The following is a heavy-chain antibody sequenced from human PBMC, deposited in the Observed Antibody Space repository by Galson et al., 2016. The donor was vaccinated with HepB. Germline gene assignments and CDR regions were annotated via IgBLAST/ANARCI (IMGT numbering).Heavy chain of an antibody. CDR1: GYTFTSFD. D-gene: IGHD6-13*01. J-gene: IGHJ4*02. Sequence: SVKVSCKASGYTFTSFDINWVRQVPGQGLEWMGWMNPRDGGSGSIQAFQGRVTLTRDTSTSTAYMELSSLRSQDTAIYYCGRGPLAAATDTGIDYWGQGTLVTVSS. CDR3: GRGPLAAATDTGIDY. CDR2: MNPRDGGS. V-gene: IGHV1-8*01.